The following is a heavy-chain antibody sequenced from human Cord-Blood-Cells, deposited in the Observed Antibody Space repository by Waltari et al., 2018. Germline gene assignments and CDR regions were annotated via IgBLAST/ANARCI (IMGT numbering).Heavy chain of an antibody. CDR3: AKDVASELGLDY. V-gene: IGHV3-30*18. Sequence: QVQLVESGGGVVQPGRSLRLSCAASGFTFSSYGMHWVRQAPGKGLEWVAVISYDGSNKYYADSVKGRFTISRDNSKNTLYVQMNSLRAEDTAVYYCAKDVASELGLDYWGQGTLVTVSS. J-gene: IGHJ4*02. CDR2: ISYDGSNK. D-gene: IGHD7-27*01. CDR1: GFTFSSYG.